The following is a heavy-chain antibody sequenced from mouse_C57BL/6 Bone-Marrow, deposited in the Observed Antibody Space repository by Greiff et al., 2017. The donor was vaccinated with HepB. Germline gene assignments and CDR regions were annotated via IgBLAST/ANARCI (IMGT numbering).Heavy chain of an antibody. CDR3: ARDKAYYDYDWFAY. D-gene: IGHD2-4*01. J-gene: IGHJ3*01. CDR1: GFTFTDYY. Sequence: EVQLVESGGGLVQPGGSLSLSCAASGFTFTDYYMSWVRQPPGKALEWLGFIRNKANGYTTEYSASVKGRFTISRDNSQSILYLQMNALRAEDSATYYCARDKAYYDYDWFAYWGQGTLFTVSA. V-gene: IGHV7-3*01. CDR2: IRNKANGYTT.